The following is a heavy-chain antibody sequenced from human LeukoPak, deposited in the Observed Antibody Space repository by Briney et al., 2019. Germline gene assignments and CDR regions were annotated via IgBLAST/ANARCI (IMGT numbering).Heavy chain of an antibody. CDR1: GFTFSTYW. CDR2: INSDGSST. Sequence: PGGSLRLSCAASGFTFSTYWMYWVRQAPGKGLVWVSRINSDGSSTTYADSVKGRFTISRDNVKNTLYLQMNNLRAEDTAVYYCVRLSWELGDGGVTWGQGTLVTVSS. J-gene: IGHJ5*02. CDR3: VRLSWELGDGGVT. V-gene: IGHV3-74*01. D-gene: IGHD1-26*01.